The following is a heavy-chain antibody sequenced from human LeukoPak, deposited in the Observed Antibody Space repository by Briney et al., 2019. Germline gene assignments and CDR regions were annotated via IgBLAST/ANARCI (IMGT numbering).Heavy chain of an antibody. CDR1: GYTFTGYY. V-gene: IGHV1-2*02. Sequence: ASVKVSCKAPGYTFTGYYMHWVRQAPGQGLEWMGWINPNSGGTNYAQKFQGRVTMTRDTSISTAYMELSRLRSDDTAVYYCARGVGITMIVAFWGQGTLVTVSS. CDR2: INPNSGGT. D-gene: IGHD3-22*01. J-gene: IGHJ4*02. CDR3: ARGVGITMIVAF.